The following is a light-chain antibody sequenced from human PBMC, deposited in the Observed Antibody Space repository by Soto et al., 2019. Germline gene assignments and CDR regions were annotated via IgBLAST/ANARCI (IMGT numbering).Light chain of an antibody. J-gene: IGKJ4*01. V-gene: IGKV1-9*01. CDR2: AAS. Sequence: DIALTQSPSFLSASVGDRVTITCGASQSISSYLAWYQQKPGLAPKFLIYAASTLQSGVPSRFSGSGSGTEFTLTISSLLPEDSATYSCQQVKSYPLTFGGGTKVEIK. CDR3: QQVKSYPLT. CDR1: QSISSY.